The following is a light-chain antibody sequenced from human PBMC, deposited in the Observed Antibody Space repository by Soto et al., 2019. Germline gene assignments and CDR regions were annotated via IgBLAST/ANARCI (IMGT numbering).Light chain of an antibody. J-gene: IGKJ1*01. CDR3: QQYNSYSAMT. CDR2: DAS. CDR1: QSISSW. Sequence: IPMTQSPSTLSASVGHRVTIISSASQSISSWLAWYQPKPRKAPKLLIYDASSLESGVPSRFNSSGAGTEFTLTISSLQPDDFATYYCQQYNSYSAMTFGQGTKVDIK. V-gene: IGKV1-5*02.